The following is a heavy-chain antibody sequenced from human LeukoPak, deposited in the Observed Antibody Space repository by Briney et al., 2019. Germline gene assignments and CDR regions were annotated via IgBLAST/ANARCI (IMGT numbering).Heavy chain of an antibody. V-gene: IGHV4-59*06. CDR3: ARGGYAGVIPFDP. CDR2: IYYSGST. J-gene: IGHJ5*02. CDR1: GGSISSYY. D-gene: IGHD3-16*02. Sequence: PSETLSLTCTVSGGSISSYYWSWIRQPPGKGLEWIGYIYYSGSTYYNPSLKSRVTISVDTSKNQFSLKLSSVTAADTAVYYCARGGYAGVIPFDPWGQGTLVTVSS.